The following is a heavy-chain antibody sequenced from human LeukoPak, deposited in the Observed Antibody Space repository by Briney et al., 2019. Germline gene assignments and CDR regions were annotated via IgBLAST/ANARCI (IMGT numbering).Heavy chain of an antibody. CDR3: ARDSDDSSGYNWFDP. D-gene: IGHD3-22*01. CDR1: GGSISSYY. V-gene: IGHV4-59*01. J-gene: IGHJ5*02. CDR2: IYYSGST. Sequence: PSETLSLTCTVSGGSISSYYWSWIRQPPGKGQGWTGYIYYSGSTNYNPSLKSRVTISVDTSKNQFSPKLSSVTAADTAVYYCARDSDDSSGYNWFDPWGQGTLVSVSS.